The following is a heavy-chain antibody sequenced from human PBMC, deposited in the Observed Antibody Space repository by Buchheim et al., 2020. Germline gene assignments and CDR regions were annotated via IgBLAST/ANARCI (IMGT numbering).Heavy chain of an antibody. CDR3: ARDLMQYSSGWSFDY. V-gene: IGHV3-21*01. CDR2: ISSSSYI. J-gene: IGHJ4*02. CDR1: GFTFSSYS. Sequence: EVQLVESGGGLVKPGGSLRLSCAASGFTFSSYSMNWVRQAPGKGLEWVSSISSSSYIYYADSVKGRFTISRDNAKNSLYLQMNSLRAEDTAVYYCARDLMQYSSGWSFDYWGQGTL. D-gene: IGHD6-19*01.